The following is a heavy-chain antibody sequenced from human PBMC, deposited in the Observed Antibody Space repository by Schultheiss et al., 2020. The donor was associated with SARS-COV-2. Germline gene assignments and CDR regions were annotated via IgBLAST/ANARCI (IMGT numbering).Heavy chain of an antibody. CDR1: GFTFSTYA. CDR2: IVYDASFK. CDR3: ARDYYGAIDY. Sequence: GESLKISCAASGFTFSTYAVHWVRQAPGKGLEWVAVIVYDASFKFYADSVEGRFTISRDNSNNTVYLQMNSLRTEDTAVYYCARDYYGAIDYWGQGTLVTVSS. J-gene: IGHJ4*02. D-gene: IGHD4-17*01. V-gene: IGHV3-30*04.